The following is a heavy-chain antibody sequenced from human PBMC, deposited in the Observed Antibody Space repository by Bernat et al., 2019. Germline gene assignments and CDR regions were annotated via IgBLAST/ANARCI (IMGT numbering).Heavy chain of an antibody. Sequence: EVQLVETGGGLIQPGGSLRLSCAASGFTVSSNYMSWVRQAPGKGLEWVSVIYSGGSTYYADSVKGRFTIPRDNSKNTLYLQMNSLRAEDTAVYYCARGIAAGNDAFDIWGQGTMVTVSS. CDR3: ARGIAAGNDAFDI. CDR1: GFTVSSNY. J-gene: IGHJ3*02. D-gene: IGHD6-13*01. CDR2: IYSGGST. V-gene: IGHV3-53*02.